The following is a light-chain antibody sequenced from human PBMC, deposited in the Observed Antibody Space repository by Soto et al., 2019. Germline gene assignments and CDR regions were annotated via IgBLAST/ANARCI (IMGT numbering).Light chain of an antibody. CDR3: RSYTSSGTRV. J-gene: IGLJ1*01. Sequence: QSALTQPASVSGSPGQSITISCTGTTSDVGGYNFVSWYQLHPGKAPKLMIFEVSNRPSGVSNRFSGSKSGNTASLTSSGLQAEDEADYYCRSYTSSGTRVFGTGTKLTVL. V-gene: IGLV2-14*01. CDR1: TSDVGGYNF. CDR2: EVS.